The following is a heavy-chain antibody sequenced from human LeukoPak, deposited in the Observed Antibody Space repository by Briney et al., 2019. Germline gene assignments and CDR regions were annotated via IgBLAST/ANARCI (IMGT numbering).Heavy chain of an antibody. CDR2: IRYDESNK. D-gene: IGHD6-19*01. J-gene: IGHJ5*02. V-gene: IGHV3-30*02. CDR3: ATMQWLEGVDWFDP. CDR1: GFTFSSYS. Sequence: GGSLRLSCAASGFTFSSYSMHWVRHAPGKGLGWVAFIRYDESNKFYADSVKGRFTISRDNSKNTLFLQMNRLRAEDTAVYYCATMQWLEGVDWFDPWGQGTLVTVSS.